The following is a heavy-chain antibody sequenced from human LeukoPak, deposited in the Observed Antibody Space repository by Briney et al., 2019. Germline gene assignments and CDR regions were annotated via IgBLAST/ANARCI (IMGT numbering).Heavy chain of an antibody. V-gene: IGHV4-59*01. CDR3: ARGGYYDSSGYYWFDP. D-gene: IGHD3-22*01. CDR2: IYYSGST. J-gene: IGHJ5*02. CDR1: GGSISSYY. Sequence: PSETLSLTCTVSGGSISSYYWSWSRQPPGKGLEWIGYIYYSGSTNYNPSLKSRVTISVDTSKNQFSLKLSSVTAADTAVYYCARGGYYDSSGYYWFDPWGQGTLVTVSS.